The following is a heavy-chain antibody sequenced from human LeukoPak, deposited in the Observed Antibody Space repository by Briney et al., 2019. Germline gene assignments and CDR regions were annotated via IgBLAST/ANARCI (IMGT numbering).Heavy chain of an antibody. D-gene: IGHD2-2*01. CDR2: IYYSGST. Sequence: SETLSLTCAASGCSISSYYWSWIRQPPGKGLEWIWYIYYSGSTNYNPSLKSRVTISVDTSKNQYSLKLSSVTAADTAVYYCASWAVVVRAAIGWFDPWGQGTLVTVSS. CDR3: ASWAVVVRAAIGWFDP. V-gene: IGHV4-59*08. J-gene: IGHJ5*02. CDR1: GCSISSYY.